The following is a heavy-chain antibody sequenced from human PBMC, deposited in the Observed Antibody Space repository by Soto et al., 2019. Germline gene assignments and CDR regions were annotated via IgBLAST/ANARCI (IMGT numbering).Heavy chain of an antibody. CDR3: ARPHYYDSSGHYY. CDR1: GFTFGSYG. V-gene: IGHV3-33*01. J-gene: IGHJ4*02. Sequence: QVQLVESGGGVVQPGRSLRLSCAASGFTFGSYGMHWVRQAPGKGLEWVAVIWYDGSNKYYADSVKGRFTISRDNSKNTLYLQMNSLRAEDTAVYYCARPHYYDSSGHYYWGQGTLVTVSS. D-gene: IGHD3-22*01. CDR2: IWYDGSNK.